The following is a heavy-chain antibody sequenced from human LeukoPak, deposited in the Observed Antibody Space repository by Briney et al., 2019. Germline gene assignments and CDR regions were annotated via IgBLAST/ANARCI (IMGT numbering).Heavy chain of an antibody. Sequence: GASVKVSCKASGYTFIAYYMHWVRQAPGQGLEWMGWINPNSGGTNYAQKFQGRVTMTRDTSISTAYMELSRLTSDDTAVYYCARRMTTVSANWFDPWGQGTLVTVSS. CDR3: ARRMTTVSANWFDP. D-gene: IGHD4-17*01. CDR1: GYTFIAYY. J-gene: IGHJ5*02. CDR2: INPNSGGT. V-gene: IGHV1-2*02.